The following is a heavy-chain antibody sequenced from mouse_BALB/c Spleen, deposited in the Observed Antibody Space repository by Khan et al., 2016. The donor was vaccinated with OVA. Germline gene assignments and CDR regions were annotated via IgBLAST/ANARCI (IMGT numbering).Heavy chain of an antibody. V-gene: IGHV1-7*01. J-gene: IGHJ2*01. CDR2: INPTSGYT. CDR1: GYTFTTYW. CDR3: KNDRIAY. Sequence: QVQLKQSGAELAKPGASVKMSCKASGYTFTTYWMHWIKQRPGQGLEWIGYINPTSGYTDYNEKFKDRATLSADKSSSTAYMQLTSLTSEDSAVYYCKNDRIAYWGQGTTLTVSS.